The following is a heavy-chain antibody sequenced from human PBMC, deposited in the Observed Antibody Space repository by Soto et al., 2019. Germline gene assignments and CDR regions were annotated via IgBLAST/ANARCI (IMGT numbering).Heavy chain of an antibody. CDR1: GYTFTSYA. CDR2: MNPNSGNT. J-gene: IGHJ3*02. Sequence: ASVKVSCKASGYTFTSYAMHWVRQAPGQGLEWMGWMNPNSGNTRYSQKLQGRVTMTRNTSISTAYMELSSLRSEDTAVYYCARSTIGYCSGYYLDAFDIWGQGTMVTVSS. V-gene: IGHV1-8*02. D-gene: IGHD2-15*01. CDR3: ARSTIGYCSGYYLDAFDI.